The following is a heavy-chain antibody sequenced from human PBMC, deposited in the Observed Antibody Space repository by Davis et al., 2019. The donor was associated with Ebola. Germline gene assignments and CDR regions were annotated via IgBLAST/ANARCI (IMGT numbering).Heavy chain of an antibody. V-gene: IGHV3-30*14. CDR3: VKDRRGSYAFDI. CDR1: GFTFSNYA. D-gene: IGHD1-26*01. J-gene: IGHJ3*02. Sequence: GESLKISCVGTGFTFSNYAMHWVRQAPGKGLEWVAFISYDGTNKYYADSVKGRFTISRDDSKNAVYLQMTSLRVEDTALYYCVKDRRGSYAFDIWGQGTMVTVSS. CDR2: ISYDGTNK.